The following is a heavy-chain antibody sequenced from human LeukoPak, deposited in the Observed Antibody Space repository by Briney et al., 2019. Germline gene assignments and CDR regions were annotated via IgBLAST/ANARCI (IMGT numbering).Heavy chain of an antibody. J-gene: IGHJ4*02. CDR1: GFTFSSYS. D-gene: IGHD3-10*01. V-gene: IGHV3-21*01. CDR3: AREDENYGSGSYLIDY. CDR2: ISSSSSYI. Sequence: GGSLRLSCAASGFTFSSYSMNWVRQAPGKGLEWVSSISSSSSYIYYADSMKGRFTISRDNAKNSLYLQMNSLRAEDTAVYYCAREDENYGSGSYLIDYWGQGTLVTVSS.